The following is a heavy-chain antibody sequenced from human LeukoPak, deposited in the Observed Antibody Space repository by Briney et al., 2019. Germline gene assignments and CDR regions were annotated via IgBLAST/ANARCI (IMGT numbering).Heavy chain of an antibody. D-gene: IGHD3-10*01. CDR2: ISSSSSYI. V-gene: IGHV3-21*01. CDR1: GFTFSSYS. CDR3: ARAGQYHYYMYV. J-gene: IGHJ6*03. Sequence: GGSLRLSCAASGFTFSSYSMNWVRQAPGKGLEWVSSISSSSSYIYYADSVKGRFTISRDNAKNSLYLQMNSLRAEDTAVYYCARAGQYHYYMYVWGKGTTVTVSS.